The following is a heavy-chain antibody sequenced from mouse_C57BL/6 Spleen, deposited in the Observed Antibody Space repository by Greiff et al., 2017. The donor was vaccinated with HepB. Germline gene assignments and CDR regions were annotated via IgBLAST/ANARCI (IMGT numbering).Heavy chain of an antibody. CDR3: ARLGDYPPYYAMDY. D-gene: IGHD2-4*01. CDR2: IYPGDGDT. J-gene: IGHJ4*01. CDR1: GYAFSSSW. Sequence: QVQLQQSGPELVKPGASVKISCKASGYAFSSSWMNWVKQRPGKGLEWIGRIYPGDGDTNYNGNFKGKATLTADKSSSTAYMQLSSLTSEDSAVYFCARLGDYPPYYAMDYWGQGTSVTVSS. V-gene: IGHV1-82*01.